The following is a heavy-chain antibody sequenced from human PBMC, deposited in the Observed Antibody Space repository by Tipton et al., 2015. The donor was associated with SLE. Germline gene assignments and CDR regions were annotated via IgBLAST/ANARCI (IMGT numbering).Heavy chain of an antibody. CDR2: IYYSGST. D-gene: IGHD6-19*01. Sequence: TLSLTYAVYGGSFSGYYWSWIRQPPGKGLEWIGSIYYSGSTYYNPSLKSRVTISVDTSKNQFSLKLSSVTAADTAVYYCALWPYSSGWYPFDYWGQGTLVTVSS. V-gene: IGHV4-34*01. CDR1: GGSFSGYY. J-gene: IGHJ4*02. CDR3: ALWPYSSGWYPFDY.